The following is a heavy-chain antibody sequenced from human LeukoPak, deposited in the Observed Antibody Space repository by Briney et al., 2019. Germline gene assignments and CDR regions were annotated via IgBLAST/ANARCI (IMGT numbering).Heavy chain of an antibody. J-gene: IGHJ5*02. CDR2: IFPDDSET. D-gene: IGHD7-27*01. CDR1: GYSFASYW. Sequence: GESLKISCQAFGYSFASYWIGWVRQMPGKGLEWMGIIFPDDSETRYSPSFQGQVTISADKSISTAYLQWSSLKASDTAMYYCARLKGITGGTFDPWGQGTLVTVFS. V-gene: IGHV5-51*01. CDR3: ARLKGITGGTFDP.